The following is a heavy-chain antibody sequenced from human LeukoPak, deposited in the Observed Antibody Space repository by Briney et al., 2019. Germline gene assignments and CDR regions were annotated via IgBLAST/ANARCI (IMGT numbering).Heavy chain of an antibody. J-gene: IGHJ3*02. CDR3: ARGLGLDAFDI. CDR2: IYYRGST. V-gene: IGHV4-59*01. Sequence: ASETLSLTCTVSGGSISSYYWSWIRQPPGKGLEWIGYIYYRGSTNYNPSLKSRVTISVDTSKNQFSLKLSSVTAADTAVYYCARGLGLDAFDIWGQGTMVTVSS. D-gene: IGHD3-16*01. CDR1: GGSISSYY.